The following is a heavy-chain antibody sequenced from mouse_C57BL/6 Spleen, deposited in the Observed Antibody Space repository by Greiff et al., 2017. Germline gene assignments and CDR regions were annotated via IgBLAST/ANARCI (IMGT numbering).Heavy chain of an antibody. CDR3: AREGGYGSYFDY. D-gene: IGHD1-1*01. J-gene: IGHJ2*01. CDR2: IYPGSGNT. CDR1: GYTFTDYY. Sequence: QVQLQQSGPVLVKPGASVKMSCKASGYTFTDYYINWVKQRPGQGLEWIARIYPGSGNTYYNEKFKGKATLTAEKSSSTAYMQLSSLTSEDSAVYFRAREGGYGSYFDYWGQGTTLTVSS. V-gene: IGHV1-76*01.